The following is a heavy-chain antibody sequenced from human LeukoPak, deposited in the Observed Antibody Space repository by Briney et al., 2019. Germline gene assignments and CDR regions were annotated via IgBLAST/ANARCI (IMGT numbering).Heavy chain of an antibody. V-gene: IGHV4-34*08. CDR2: INHSGST. CDR3: ASRLRYFDWSPTRY. Sequence: GSLRLSCAASGFTFSSYEMNWVRQAPGKGLEWIGEINHSGSTNYNPSLKSRVTISVDTSKNQFSLKLSSVTAADTAVYYCASRLRYFDWSPTRYWGQGTLVTVSS. J-gene: IGHJ4*02. D-gene: IGHD3-9*01. CDR1: GFTFSSYE.